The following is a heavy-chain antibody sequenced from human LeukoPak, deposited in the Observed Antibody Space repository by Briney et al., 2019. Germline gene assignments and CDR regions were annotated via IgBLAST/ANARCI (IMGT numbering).Heavy chain of an antibody. Sequence: ASVKVSCKASGYSFTNFDINWVRQAAGQGLEWMGWMNPNSGNKGYAQKFQGRVTMTMNTSITTAYMELSSLRSEDTAVYYCARGPQWRGDYYYMDVWGRGTTVTVSS. CDR2: MNPNSGNK. CDR3: ARGPQWRGDYYYMDV. J-gene: IGHJ6*03. CDR1: GYSFTNFD. V-gene: IGHV1-8*01. D-gene: IGHD6-19*01.